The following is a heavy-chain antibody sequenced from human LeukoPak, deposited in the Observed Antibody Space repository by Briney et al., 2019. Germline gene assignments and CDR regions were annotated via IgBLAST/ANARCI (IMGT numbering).Heavy chain of an antibody. D-gene: IGHD3-9*01. CDR2: INHSGST. Sequence: PSETLSLTCAVYGGSFSGYYWSWIRQPPGKGLEWIGEINHSGSTNYNPSLKSRVTISVDTSKNQFSLKLSSVTAADTAVYYCARCLNYDILTGPNQYYFDDWGQGTLVTVSS. J-gene: IGHJ4*02. CDR1: GGSFSGYY. CDR3: ARCLNYDILTGPNQYYFDD. V-gene: IGHV4-34*01.